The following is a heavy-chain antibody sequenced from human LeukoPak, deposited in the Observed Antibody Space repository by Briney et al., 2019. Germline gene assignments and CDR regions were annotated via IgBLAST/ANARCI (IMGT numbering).Heavy chain of an antibody. J-gene: IGHJ4*02. V-gene: IGHV3-23*01. CDR1: GFTFSSYA. CDR2: ISGSGGST. Sequence: PGGSLRLSCAASGFTFSSYAMSWVRQAPGKGLEWVSVISGSGGSTYYADSVKGRFTISRDNSENTLHLQMNSLRAEDTAVYYCAKGGSSWYYFGYWGQGTLVTVSS. CDR3: AKGGSSWYYFGY. D-gene: IGHD6-13*01.